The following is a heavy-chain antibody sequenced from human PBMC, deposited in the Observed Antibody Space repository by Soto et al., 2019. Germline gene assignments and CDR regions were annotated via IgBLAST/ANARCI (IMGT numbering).Heavy chain of an antibody. D-gene: IGHD1-1*01. Sequence: GASVKVSCKASGYTFTGYYMHWVQQAPGQGLEWMGWINPNSGGTNYAQKFQGWVTMTRGTSISTAYMELSRLRSDDTAVYYCARDASKLDRDYYYYYYMDVWGKGTTVTVSS. CDR2: INPNSGGT. J-gene: IGHJ6*03. CDR3: ARDASKLDRDYYYYYYMDV. V-gene: IGHV1-2*04. CDR1: GYTFTGYY.